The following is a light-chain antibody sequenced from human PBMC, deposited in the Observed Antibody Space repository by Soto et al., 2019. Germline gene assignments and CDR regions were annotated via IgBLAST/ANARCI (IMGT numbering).Light chain of an antibody. CDR2: QDN. J-gene: IGLJ2*01. Sequence: SYELTQPPSVSVSPGQTASITCSGDKLGDKYACWYQQRPGQSPLLVIYQDNRRPSGIPERFSGSNSGNTATLTISGTQAMDEADYYCQAWHSSTVVFGGGTQLTVL. CDR1: KLGDKY. CDR3: QAWHSSTVV. V-gene: IGLV3-1*01.